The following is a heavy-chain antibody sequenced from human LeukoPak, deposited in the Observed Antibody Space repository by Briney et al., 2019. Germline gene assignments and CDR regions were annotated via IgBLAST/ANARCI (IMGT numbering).Heavy chain of an antibody. CDR3: AVDIVVVVAATDFDY. D-gene: IGHD2-15*01. Sequence: PGGSLRLSCAASGFTFSSYGMHWVRQAPGKGLEWVAVISYDGSNKYYADSVKGRFTISRDNSKNTLYLQMNSLRAEDMAVYYCAVDIVVVVAATDFDYWGQGTLVTVSS. V-gene: IGHV3-30*03. CDR1: GFTFSSYG. CDR2: ISYDGSNK. J-gene: IGHJ4*02.